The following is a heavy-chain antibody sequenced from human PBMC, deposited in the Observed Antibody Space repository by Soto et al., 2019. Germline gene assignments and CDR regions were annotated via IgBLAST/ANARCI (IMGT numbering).Heavy chain of an antibody. D-gene: IGHD2-15*01. Sequence: QVQLVQSGAEVKKPGSSVKVSCKASGGTFSSYAISWVRQAPGQGLEWMGGIIPIFGTANYAQKFQGRVTITADESTSTAYMELSSLRSEDTAVYYCARELYGCSGGSCYSFGGYWGQGTLVTVSS. CDR3: ARELYGCSGGSCYSFGGY. CDR2: IIPIFGTA. CDR1: GGTFSSYA. J-gene: IGHJ4*02. V-gene: IGHV1-69*01.